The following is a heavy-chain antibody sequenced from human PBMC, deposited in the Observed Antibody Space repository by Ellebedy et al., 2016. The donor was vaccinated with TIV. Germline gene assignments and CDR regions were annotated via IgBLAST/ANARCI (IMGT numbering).Heavy chain of an antibody. Sequence: PGGSLRLSCPPSGLTFSSHAISWVRQAPGKGLEWVSSITGSGDNTYYADSVKGRFPISRDNSKHTRYLQIISLRAGDTAVYYCARDPVGVGPAFDVWGQGTVVTVSS. V-gene: IGHV3-23*01. CDR2: ITGSGDNT. J-gene: IGHJ3*01. CDR1: GLTFSSHA. CDR3: ARDPVGVGPAFDV. D-gene: IGHD4-23*01.